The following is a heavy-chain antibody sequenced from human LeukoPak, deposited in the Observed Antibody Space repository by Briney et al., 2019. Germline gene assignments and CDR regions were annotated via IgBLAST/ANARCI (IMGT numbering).Heavy chain of an antibody. D-gene: IGHD6-19*01. CDR3: ARSRGAGPGAHFDY. V-gene: IGHV3-11*03. CDR2: VSNSGSYT. J-gene: IGHJ4*02. Sequence: PGGSLRLSCAASGFTFSDEYMGWIRQAPGKGLEWVSYVSNSGSYTNYADSVRGRFTISRDNAKSSLYLQMNSVRAEDTAVYYCARSRGAGPGAHFDYWGQGTLVTVSS. CDR1: GFTFSDEY.